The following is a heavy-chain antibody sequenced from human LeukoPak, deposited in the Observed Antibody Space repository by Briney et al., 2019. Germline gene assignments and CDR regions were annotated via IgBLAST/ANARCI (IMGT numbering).Heavy chain of an antibody. Sequence: KSAETLSLTCTVSGRSISSYYWSWIRQPPGKGLEWIGYIYYSGSNNYNPSLKSRVTISVDTSKNQFSLKLSSVTAADTAVYYCARCPGDQYSSGWYRPLDLWGRGTLVTVSS. CDR3: ARCPGDQYSSGWYRPLDL. CDR2: IYYSGSN. V-gene: IGHV4-59*01. CDR1: GRSISSYY. J-gene: IGHJ2*01. D-gene: IGHD6-19*01.